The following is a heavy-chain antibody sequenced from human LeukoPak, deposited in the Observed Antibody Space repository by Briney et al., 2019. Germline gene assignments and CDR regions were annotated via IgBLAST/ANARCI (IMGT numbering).Heavy chain of an antibody. CDR1: GFTFSSYA. V-gene: IGHV3-23*01. J-gene: IGHJ4*02. CDR2: ISGSGGST. CDR3: AKDLRVLLWFGELDY. D-gene: IGHD3-10*01. Sequence: GGSLRLSCAASGFTFSSYAMSWVRQAPGKGLEWVSAISGSGGSTYYADSVKGRFTISRDNSKNTLYLQINSLRAEDTAVYYCAKDLRVLLWFGELDYWGQGTLVTVSS.